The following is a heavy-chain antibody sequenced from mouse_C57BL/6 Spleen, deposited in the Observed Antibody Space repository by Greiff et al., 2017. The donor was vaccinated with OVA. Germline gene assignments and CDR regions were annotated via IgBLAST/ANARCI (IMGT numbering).Heavy chain of an antibody. CDR1: GYTFTSYW. D-gene: IGHD1-1*01. CDR2: IYPSDSET. Sequence: VQLQQPGAELVRPGSSVKLSCKASGYTFTSYWMDWVKQRPGQGLEWIGNIYPSDSETHYNQKFKDKATLTVDKSSSTAYMQLSSLTSEDAAVYYCARGWGYYGSNWYFDVWGTGTTVTVSS. V-gene: IGHV1-61*01. J-gene: IGHJ1*03. CDR3: ARGWGYYGSNWYFDV.